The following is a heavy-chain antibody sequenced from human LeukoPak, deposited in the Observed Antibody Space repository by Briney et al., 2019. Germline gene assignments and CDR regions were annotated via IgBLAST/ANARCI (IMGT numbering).Heavy chain of an antibody. CDR2: IYYSGST. D-gene: IGHD3-22*01. Sequence: TSETLSLTCTVSGGSISSYYWSWIRQPAGKGLEWIGYIYYSGSTNYNPSLKSRVTISVDTSKNQFSLKLSSVTAADTAVYYCARSPYYYDSSGYRNWFDPWGQGTLVTVSS. CDR3: ARSPYYYDSSGYRNWFDP. V-gene: IGHV4-59*01. J-gene: IGHJ5*02. CDR1: GGSISSYY.